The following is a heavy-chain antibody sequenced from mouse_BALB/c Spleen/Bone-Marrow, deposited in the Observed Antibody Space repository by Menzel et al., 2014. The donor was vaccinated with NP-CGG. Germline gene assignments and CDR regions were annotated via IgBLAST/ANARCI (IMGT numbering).Heavy chain of an antibody. CDR3: GNYYGSTWFAY. D-gene: IGHD1-1*01. J-gene: IGHJ3*01. CDR1: GFTFSDYY. Sequence: EVQVVESGGGLVRPGGSLKLSCAASGFTFSDYYMYWVRQTPEKRLEWVATISDGGSYTYYPDSVKGRFTISRDNAKNNLYLQMSSLKSEDTAMYYCGNYYGSTWFAYWGQGTLVTVSA. CDR2: ISDGGSYT. V-gene: IGHV5-4*02.